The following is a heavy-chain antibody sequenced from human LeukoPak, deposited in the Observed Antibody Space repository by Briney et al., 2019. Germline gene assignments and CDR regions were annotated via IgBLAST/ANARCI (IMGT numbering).Heavy chain of an antibody. Sequence: HVASVKVSCKASGYTFTGYYMHWVRQAPGQGLEWMGWINPNSGGTNYAQKFQGRVTMTRDTSISTAYMELSRLRSDDTAVYYCAREGLYRGNWFDPWGQGTLVTVSS. CDR2: INPNSGGT. D-gene: IGHD1-14*01. V-gene: IGHV1-2*02. CDR3: AREGLYRGNWFDP. CDR1: GYTFTGYY. J-gene: IGHJ5*02.